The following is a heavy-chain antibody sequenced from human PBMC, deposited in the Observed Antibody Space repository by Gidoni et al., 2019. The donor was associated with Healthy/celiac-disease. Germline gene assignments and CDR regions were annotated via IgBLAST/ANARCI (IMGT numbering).Heavy chain of an antibody. D-gene: IGHD6-19*01. Sequence: QLQLQESGPGLGKPSETLSLTCTVPGGSISSSSYYWGWIRQPPGKGLEWIGSIYYSGSTYYNPSLKSRVTISVDTSKNQFSLKLRSVTAADTAVYYCAGGIAVAGPPDRPRFDYWGQGTLVTVSS. CDR2: IYYSGST. CDR3: AGGIAVAGPPDRPRFDY. J-gene: IGHJ4*02. V-gene: IGHV4-39*01. CDR1: GGSISSSSYY.